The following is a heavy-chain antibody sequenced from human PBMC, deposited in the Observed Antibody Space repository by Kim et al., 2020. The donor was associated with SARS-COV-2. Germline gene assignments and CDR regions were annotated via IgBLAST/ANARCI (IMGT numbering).Heavy chain of an antibody. Sequence: ASVKVSCKASGYTFTSYYMHWVRQAPGQGLEWMGIINPSGGSTSYAQKFQGRVTMTRDTSTSTVYMELSSLRSEDTAVYYCARVGRAIVATTYFDYWGQGTLVTVSS. CDR2: INPSGGST. J-gene: IGHJ4*02. CDR1: GYTFTSYY. CDR3: ARVGRAIVATTYFDY. D-gene: IGHD5-12*01. V-gene: IGHV1-46*03.